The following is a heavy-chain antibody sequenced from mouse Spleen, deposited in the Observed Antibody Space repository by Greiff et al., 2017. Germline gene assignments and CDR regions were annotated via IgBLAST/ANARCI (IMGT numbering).Heavy chain of an antibody. Sequence: LVESGAELVRPGASVKLSCKASGYTFTSYWIEWVKQRPGHGLEWIGEILPGSGSTNYNEKFKGKATFTADTSSNTAYMQLSSLTSEDSAVYYCARPYYGAWFAYWGQGTLVTVSA. D-gene: IGHD1-2*01. J-gene: IGHJ3*01. V-gene: IGHV1-9*01. CDR1: GYTFTSYW. CDR3: ARPYYGAWFAY. CDR2: ILPGSGST.